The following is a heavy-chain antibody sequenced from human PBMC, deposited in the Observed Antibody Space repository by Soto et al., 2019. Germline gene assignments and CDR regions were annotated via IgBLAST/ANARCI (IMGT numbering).Heavy chain of an antibody. CDR3: ATVLWPVYYVDV. CDR2: MNPNSGNT. CDR1: GYTFTSYD. Sequence: ASVKVSCKASGYTFTSYDINWVRQATGQGLEWMGWMNPNSGNTGYAQKFQGRVTMTEDTSTDTAYMELSSLRSEDTAVYYCATVLWPVYYVDVWGKGTTVTVSS. V-gene: IGHV1-8*01. J-gene: IGHJ6*03. D-gene: IGHD4-17*01.